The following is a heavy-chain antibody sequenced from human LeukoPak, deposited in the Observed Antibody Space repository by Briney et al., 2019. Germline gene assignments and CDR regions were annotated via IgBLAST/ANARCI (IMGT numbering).Heavy chain of an antibody. V-gene: IGHV2-26*01. D-gene: IGHD6-13*01. CDR2: IFSNDEK. J-gene: IGHJ4*02. CDR3: ARIWGYSGSLPFDY. Sequence: ESGPTLVNPTETLTLTCTVSGFSLSNTRMGVSWIRQPPGKALEWLAHIFSNDEKSDSTSLKSRLTISKDTSKSQVVLMMTNMDPVDTATYYCARIWGYSGSLPFDYWGQGTLVTVSS. CDR1: GFSLSNTRMG.